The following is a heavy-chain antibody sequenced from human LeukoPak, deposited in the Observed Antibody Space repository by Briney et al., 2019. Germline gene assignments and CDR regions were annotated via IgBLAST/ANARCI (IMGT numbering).Heavy chain of an antibody. D-gene: IGHD6-13*01. CDR2: INPNSGGT. V-gene: IGHV1-2*06. Sequence: ASVKVSCKPSGYTFTGYYMHWVRQAPGQRLEWMGRINPNSGGTNYAQKFQGRVTMTRDTSISTAYMELSRLRSDDTAVYYCARDRRIAAAANWFDPWGQGTLVTVSS. CDR3: ARDRRIAAAANWFDP. CDR1: GYTFTGYY. J-gene: IGHJ5*02.